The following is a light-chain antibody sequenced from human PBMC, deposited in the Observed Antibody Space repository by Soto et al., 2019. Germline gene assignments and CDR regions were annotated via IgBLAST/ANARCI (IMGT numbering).Light chain of an antibody. Sequence: EIVMTQSPATLSVSPGERATLSCRASQSVSSNLAWYQQKPGQAPRLLIYGASTRATGIPARFSGSGSGTEFTLTISSLQSEDFAVYYCQQYNNWQNTVGQGTKLEIK. J-gene: IGKJ2*01. V-gene: IGKV3-15*01. CDR3: QQYNNWQNT. CDR2: GAS. CDR1: QSVSSN.